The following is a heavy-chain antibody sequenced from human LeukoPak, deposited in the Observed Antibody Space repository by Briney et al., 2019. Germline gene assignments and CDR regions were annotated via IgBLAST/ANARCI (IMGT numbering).Heavy chain of an antibody. J-gene: IGHJ4*02. CDR1: GYTFTGYY. CDR3: ARGPVVILRKYSLVYFDY. CDR2: INPNSGGT. D-gene: IGHD3-22*01. V-gene: IGHV1-2*02. Sequence: GASVKVSCKASGYTFTGYYMHWVRQAPGQGLEWMGWINPNSGGTNYAQKFQGRVTMTRDTSISTAYMVLSRLRSDDTAVYYCARGPVVILRKYSLVYFDYWGQGTLVTVSS.